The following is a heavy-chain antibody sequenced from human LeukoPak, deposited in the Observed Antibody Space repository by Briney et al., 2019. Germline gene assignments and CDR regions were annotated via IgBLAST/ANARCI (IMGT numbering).Heavy chain of an antibody. D-gene: IGHD6-19*01. CDR3: ARRHSSGWFYY. Sequence: SETLSLTCTVSGGSISNYYWSWIRQPAGKGLEWIGRIYTTGSTNYNPSLKSRVTMSVDTSKNQFSLKVNSVTAADTAVYYCARRHSSGWFYYWGQGTLVTVSS. J-gene: IGHJ4*02. V-gene: IGHV4-4*07. CDR2: IYTTGST. CDR1: GGSISNYY.